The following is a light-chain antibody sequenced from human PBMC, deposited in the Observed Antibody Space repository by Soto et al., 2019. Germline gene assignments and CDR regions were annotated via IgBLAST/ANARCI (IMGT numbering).Light chain of an antibody. CDR3: QQRSDWPPIT. J-gene: IGKJ5*01. V-gene: IGKV3-11*01. Sequence: EIVLTQSPDTLSWYPGDRTTLSCRASQSISSYLAWYQQKPSQSPTLLIYDASNRATGIPARFSGSGSGKDFTLTISSLEPEDFAVYYCQQRSDWPPITFGQGTRLEIK. CDR2: DAS. CDR1: QSISSY.